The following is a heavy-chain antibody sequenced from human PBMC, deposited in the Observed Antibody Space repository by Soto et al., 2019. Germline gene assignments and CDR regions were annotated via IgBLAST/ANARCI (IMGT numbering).Heavy chain of an antibody. CDR3: ARGGSGWYPFDY. CDR2: LTGGGDNP. D-gene: IGHD6-19*01. V-gene: IGHV3-23*01. Sequence: GGSLRLSCAASGFAFSNYAMSWVRQSPGKGLEWISSLTGGGDNPHYAESVKGRFTISRDNSKSTLFLQINSLSDGDTAVYYCARGGSGWYPFDYWGQGTLVTVSS. J-gene: IGHJ4*02. CDR1: GFAFSNYA.